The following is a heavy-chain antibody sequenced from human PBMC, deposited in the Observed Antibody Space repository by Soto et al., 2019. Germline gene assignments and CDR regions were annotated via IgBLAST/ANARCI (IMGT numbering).Heavy chain of an antibody. J-gene: IGHJ4*02. Sequence: WWSLRLSCSASVFTFSSYGMHWFRQAPGKGLEWVAVIPNDGSNTYYVDSVKGRFTISRDNSKNTLYLQMNSLRPEDTAVYYCAKGAADYFDYWGQGALVTVSS. CDR1: VFTFSSYG. V-gene: IGHV3-30*18. CDR3: AKGAADYFDY. D-gene: IGHD6-13*01. CDR2: IPNDGSNT.